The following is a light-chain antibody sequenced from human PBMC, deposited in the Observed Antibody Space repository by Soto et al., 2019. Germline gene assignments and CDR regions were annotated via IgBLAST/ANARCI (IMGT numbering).Light chain of an antibody. Sequence: QSVLTQPPSVSGAPGQSVTISCTGSSSNIGAGYAVHWYQHLPVAAPKLLIYDDDNRPSGVPARFSGSKSGTSASLAITGLQAEDEADDYCQSYDSGLSGSWVFGGGTKLTVL. CDR2: DDD. CDR1: SSNIGAGYA. V-gene: IGLV1-40*01. J-gene: IGLJ3*02. CDR3: QSYDSGLSGSWV.